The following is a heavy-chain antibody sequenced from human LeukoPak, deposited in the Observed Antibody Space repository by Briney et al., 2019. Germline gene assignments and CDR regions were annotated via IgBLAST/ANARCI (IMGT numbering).Heavy chain of an antibody. CDR2: LRGSGGKS. Sequence: GGSLRLSCVVSGFNFSTHAMSWVRQAPGKGLEWVSTLRGSGGKSYYADSVKGRLTISKDISKNTLYLQMNSLRADDTAVYYCAKGSQWELLMGVFDYWGQGTLVTVSS. CDR3: AKGSQWELLMGVFDY. J-gene: IGHJ4*02. CDR1: GFNFSTHA. D-gene: IGHD2-8*01. V-gene: IGHV3-23*01.